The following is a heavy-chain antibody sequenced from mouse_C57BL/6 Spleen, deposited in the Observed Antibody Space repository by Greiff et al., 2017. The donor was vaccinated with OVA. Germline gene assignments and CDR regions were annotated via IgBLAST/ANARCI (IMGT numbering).Heavy chain of an antibody. CDR3: AKNNGSSSYYAMDY. CDR1: GFSLTSYG. Sequence: VQLQQSGPGLVQPSQSLSITCTVSGFSLTSYGVHWVRQSPGKGLEWLGVIWRGGSTDYNAAFMSRLSITKDNSKSQVFFKMNSLQADDTAIYYCAKNNGSSSYYAMDYWGQGTSVTVSS. CDR2: IWRGGST. D-gene: IGHD1-1*01. V-gene: IGHV2-5*01. J-gene: IGHJ4*01.